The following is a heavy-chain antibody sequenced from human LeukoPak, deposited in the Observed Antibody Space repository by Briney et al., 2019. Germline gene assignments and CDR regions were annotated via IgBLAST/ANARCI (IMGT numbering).Heavy chain of an antibody. CDR3: ARGYSGSYHDAFDI. J-gene: IGHJ3*02. V-gene: IGHV3-21*01. CDR2: ISSSSSYI. CDR1: GFTFSSFS. D-gene: IGHD1-26*01. Sequence: PGGSLRLSCAASGFTFSSFSMNWVRQAPGKGLEWVSSISSSSSYIYYADSVKGRFTISRDNAKNSLYLQMNSLRAEDTAVYYCARGYSGSYHDAFDIWGQGTMVTVSS.